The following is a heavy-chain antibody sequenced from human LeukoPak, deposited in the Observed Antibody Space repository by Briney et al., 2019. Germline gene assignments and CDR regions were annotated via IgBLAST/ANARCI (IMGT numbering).Heavy chain of an antibody. V-gene: IGHV1-46*01. CDR3: ARGTIPLLAGRGFDY. CDR1: GYTFTSNY. J-gene: IGHJ4*02. CDR2: ISPSGGST. Sequence: GASVKVSCKAFGYTFTSNYMHWVRQAPGQGPEWMGVISPSGGSTTYAQKFQGRVTLTRDMSTSTDYLELSSLRSEDTAVYYCARGTIPLLAGRGFDYWGQGTLVTVSS. D-gene: IGHD6-13*01.